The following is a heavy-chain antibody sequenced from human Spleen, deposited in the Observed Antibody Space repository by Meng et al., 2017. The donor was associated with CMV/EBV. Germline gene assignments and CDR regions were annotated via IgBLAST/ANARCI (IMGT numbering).Heavy chain of an antibody. CDR3: ARARHCSSTSCYVNWFDP. J-gene: IGHJ5*02. Sequence: QVARVQSGAEGKKPGASVKVSCKASGYTFTGYYMHWVRQAPGQGLEWMGWINPNSGGTNYAQKFQGRVTMTRDTSISTAYMELSRLRSDDTAVYYCARARHCSSTSCYVNWFDPWGQGTLVTASS. V-gene: IGHV1-2*02. CDR1: GYTFTGYY. D-gene: IGHD2-2*01. CDR2: INPNSGGT.